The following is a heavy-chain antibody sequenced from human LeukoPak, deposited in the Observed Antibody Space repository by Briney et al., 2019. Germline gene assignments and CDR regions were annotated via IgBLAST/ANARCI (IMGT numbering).Heavy chain of an antibody. CDR2: INHSGST. CDR3: ARHPFVYGSGRGFDP. CDR1: CGSFSGYY. D-gene: IGHD3-10*01. Sequence: SETLSLTCAVYCGSFSGYYWSWIRQPPGKGLEWIGEINHSGSTNYNPSLKSRVTISVDTSKNQFSLKLSAVTAADTAVYYCARHPFVYGSGRGFDPWGQGTLVTVSS. V-gene: IGHV4-34*01. J-gene: IGHJ5*02.